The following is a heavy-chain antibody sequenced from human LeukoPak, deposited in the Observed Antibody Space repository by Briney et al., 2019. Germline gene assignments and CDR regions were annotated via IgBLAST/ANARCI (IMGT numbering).Heavy chain of an antibody. D-gene: IGHD6-19*01. CDR1: GGTFSSYG. CDR3: ARGPHRHIAVATLPFDP. CDR2: IIPILGIA. J-gene: IGHJ5*02. V-gene: IGHV1-69*04. Sequence: GASVKVSCKASGGTFSSYGINWVRQAPGQGLEWMGRIIPILGIANYAQKFQGRVTITADKSTSTAYMELSSLRSEDTAVYYCARGPHRHIAVATLPFDPWGQGTLVTVSS.